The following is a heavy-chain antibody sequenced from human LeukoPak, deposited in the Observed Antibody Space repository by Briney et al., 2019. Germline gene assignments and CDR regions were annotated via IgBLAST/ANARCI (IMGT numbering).Heavy chain of an antibody. D-gene: IGHD6-6*01. V-gene: IGHV1-18*01. CDR2: ISAYSGDT. Sequence: GASVKVSCKASGYTFTSYGISWVRQAPGQGLEWMGWISAYSGDTNYAQNLQGRVTMTTDTSTSTAYMEVTSLRSDDTAMYYCATLSSSSWGYYFDYWGQGTLVTVSS. CDR3: ATLSSSSWGYYFDY. CDR1: GYTFTSYG. J-gene: IGHJ4*02.